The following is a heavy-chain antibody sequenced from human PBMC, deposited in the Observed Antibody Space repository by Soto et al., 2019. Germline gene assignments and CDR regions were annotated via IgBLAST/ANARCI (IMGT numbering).Heavy chain of an antibody. CDR3: ARDQDSDNYVYAGSQEPYGMDG. Sequence: SVKVSCKASGGTFSSDFISWVRQAPGQGLEWVGWTIARFGSANVAQKYQGRVTITADRFTSTVYMELSSLTSEDTATYYCARDQDSDNYVYAGSQEPYGMDGWGQGTTVTVSS. J-gene: IGHJ6*02. D-gene: IGHD3-16*01. CDR2: TIARFGSA. CDR1: GGTFSSDF. V-gene: IGHV1-69*06.